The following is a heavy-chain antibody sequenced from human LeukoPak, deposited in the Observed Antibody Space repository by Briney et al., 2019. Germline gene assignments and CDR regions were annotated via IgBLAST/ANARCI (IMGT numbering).Heavy chain of an antibody. Sequence: GGSLRLSCAASGFTFSSYAMHWVRQAPGKGLEWVAVISYDGSKKYYADSVKGRFTISRDNSKNTLYLQMNSLRAEDTAVYYCAREDCSSTSCYGYYFDYWGQGTLVTVSS. D-gene: IGHD2-2*01. CDR1: GFTFSSYA. CDR3: AREDCSSTSCYGYYFDY. V-gene: IGHV3-30-3*01. J-gene: IGHJ4*02. CDR2: ISYDGSKK.